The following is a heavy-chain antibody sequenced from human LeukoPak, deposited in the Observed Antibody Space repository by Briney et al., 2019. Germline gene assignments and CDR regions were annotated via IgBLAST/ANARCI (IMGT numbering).Heavy chain of an antibody. J-gene: IGHJ5*02. D-gene: IGHD6-19*01. CDR1: GGSFSGYY. CDR3: ARHGIAVAHNWFDP. CDR2: INHSGST. V-gene: IGHV4-34*01. Sequence: SETLSLTCAVYGGSFSGYYWSWIRQPPGKGLEWIGEINHSGSTNYNPSLKSRVTISVDTSKNQFSLRLNSVTAADTAVYYCARHGIAVAHNWFDPWGQGTLVTVSS.